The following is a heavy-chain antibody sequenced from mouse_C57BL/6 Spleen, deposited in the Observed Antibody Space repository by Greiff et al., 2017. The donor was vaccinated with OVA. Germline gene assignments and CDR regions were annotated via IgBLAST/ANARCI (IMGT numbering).Heavy chain of an antibody. CDR2: INPNNGGT. Sequence: VQLQQSGPELVKPGASVKIPCKASGYTFTDYNMDWVKQSHGKSLEWIGDINPNNGGTIYNQKFKGKATLTVDKSSSTAYMELRSLTSEDTAVYYCARRAGTGDLYFDVWGTGTTVTVSS. CDR3: ARRAGTGDLYFDV. V-gene: IGHV1-18*01. D-gene: IGHD4-1*01. J-gene: IGHJ1*03. CDR1: GYTFTDYN.